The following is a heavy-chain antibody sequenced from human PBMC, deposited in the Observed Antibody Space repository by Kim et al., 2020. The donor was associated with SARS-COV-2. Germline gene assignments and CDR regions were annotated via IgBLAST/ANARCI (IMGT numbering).Heavy chain of an antibody. V-gene: IGHV1-8*03. J-gene: IGHJ6*02. Sequence: GNTDNAQKFQGRLTITRNTSTSTAYMELSSLRSDDTAVYYCARGYAMDVWGQGTTVTVSS. CDR3: ARGYAMDV. CDR2: GNT.